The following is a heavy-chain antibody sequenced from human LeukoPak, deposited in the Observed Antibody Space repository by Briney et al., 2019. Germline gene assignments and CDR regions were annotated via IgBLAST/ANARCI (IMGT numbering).Heavy chain of an antibody. D-gene: IGHD6-19*01. CDR1: GFTFSNAW. Sequence: GGSLRLSCAASGFTFSNAWMSWVRQAPGKGLEWVGRIKSKTDGGTTDYAAPVKGRLTISRDDSKNTLYLQMNSLKTEDTAVYYCTTTPETDSSGQDYWGQGTLVTVSS. CDR3: TTTPETDSSGQDY. V-gene: IGHV3-15*01. J-gene: IGHJ4*02. CDR2: IKSKTDGGTT.